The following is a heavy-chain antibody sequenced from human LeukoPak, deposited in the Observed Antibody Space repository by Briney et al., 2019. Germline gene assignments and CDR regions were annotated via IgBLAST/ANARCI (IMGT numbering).Heavy chain of an antibody. Sequence: GGSLRLSCAASGFTFDDYVMHWVRQAPGEGLEWVSGISWYSGSIGYADSVNGRITISRDNAKNSLYLQTNSLRAEDTALYYCAKAHYDSSGYDGSFDPWGQGTLVTVSS. J-gene: IGHJ5*02. CDR3: AKAHYDSSGYDGSFDP. D-gene: IGHD3-22*01. CDR1: GFTFDDYV. CDR2: ISWYSGSI. V-gene: IGHV3-9*01.